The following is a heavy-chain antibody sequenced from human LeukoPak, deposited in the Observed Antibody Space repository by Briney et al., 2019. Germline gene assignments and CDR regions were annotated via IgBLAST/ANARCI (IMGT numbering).Heavy chain of an antibody. D-gene: IGHD4-17*01. CDR2: ISAHNGNT. V-gene: IGHV1-18*01. CDR1: GYTFTSYG. J-gene: IGHJ5*02. Sequence: ASVKVSCKASGYTFTSYGISWVRQAPGQGLEWMGWISAHNGNTNYAQKLQGRVTMTTDTSTSTAYMELRSLRSDDTAVYYCARDLYGDYPTNWFDPWGQGTLVTVSS. CDR3: ARDLYGDYPTNWFDP.